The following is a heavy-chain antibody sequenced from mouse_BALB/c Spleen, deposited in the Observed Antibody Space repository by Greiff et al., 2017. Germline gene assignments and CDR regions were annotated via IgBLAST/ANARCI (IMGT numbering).Heavy chain of an antibody. CDR2: ISSGGSYT. J-gene: IGHJ3*01. V-gene: IGHV5-6*01. CDR3: ADLFAY. CDR1: GFTFSSYG. Sequence: VQLQQSGGDLVKPGGSLKLSCAASGFTFSSYGMSWVRQTPDKRLEWVATISSGGSYTYYPDSVKGRFTISRDNAKNTLYLQMSSLKSEDTAMYYCADLFAYWGQGTLVTVSA.